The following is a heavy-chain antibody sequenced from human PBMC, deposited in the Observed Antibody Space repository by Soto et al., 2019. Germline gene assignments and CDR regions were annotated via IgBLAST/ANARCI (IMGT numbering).Heavy chain of an antibody. Sequence: QVQLVESGGGVVQPGRSLRLSCAASGFTFSSYAMYWVRQAPGKGLEWVAAISYDGSNKYYADPVKGRFTISGDNSKNTLYLQTNSLRAEDTAVYYCARVPSSYDTWGYWGQGTLVTVSS. CDR2: ISYDGSNK. CDR1: GFTFSSYA. J-gene: IGHJ4*02. V-gene: IGHV3-30-3*01. CDR3: ARVPSSYDTWGY. D-gene: IGHD5-12*01.